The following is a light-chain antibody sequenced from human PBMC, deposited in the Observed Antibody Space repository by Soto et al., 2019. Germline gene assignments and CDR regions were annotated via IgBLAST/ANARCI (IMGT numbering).Light chain of an antibody. CDR3: SSYSTTSSPHVL. V-gene: IGLV2-14*01. CDR1: SSDVGRYRY. CDR2: EVS. J-gene: IGLJ2*01. Sequence: QSALTKPASVSGSPGQSITISCTGTSSDVGRYRYVSWYQQHPGKAPKLIIYEVSYRPSGVSTRFSGSKSDNTASLTISGLQAEDEADYYCSSYSTTSSPHVLFGRGTKVTVL.